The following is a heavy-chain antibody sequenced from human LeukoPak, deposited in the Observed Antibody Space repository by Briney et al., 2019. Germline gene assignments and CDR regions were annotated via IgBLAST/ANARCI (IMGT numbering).Heavy chain of an antibody. CDR2: IYPGDSDT. CDR1: GYSFTSYL. D-gene: IGHD2-15*01. CDR3: ARLVVVAATLDY. J-gene: IGHJ4*02. Sequence: GAPLQISCKGSGYSFTSYLIGWGRRIPGKGLEWMGIIYPGDSDTRYSPSFQGQVTISANKSISTAYLQWSSVKASDTAMYYCARLVVVAATLDYWGQGTLVIVSS. V-gene: IGHV5-51*01.